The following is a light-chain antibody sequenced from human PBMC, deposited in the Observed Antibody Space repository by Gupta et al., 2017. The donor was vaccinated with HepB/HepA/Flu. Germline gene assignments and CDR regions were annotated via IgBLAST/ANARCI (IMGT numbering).Light chain of an antibody. J-gene: IGKJ4*01. V-gene: IGKV3-15*01. Sequence: EIVMTQSPATLSVSPGERATLSCRASQSVSSNLAWYQQKPGQAPRLRSYGASTRATGIPARFSGSGYGKEVNITISSLHSEDWAGYYCQQYNNWPPAGRGEITFGGGTKVEIK. CDR2: GAS. CDR3: QQYNNWPPAGRGEIT. CDR1: QSVSSN.